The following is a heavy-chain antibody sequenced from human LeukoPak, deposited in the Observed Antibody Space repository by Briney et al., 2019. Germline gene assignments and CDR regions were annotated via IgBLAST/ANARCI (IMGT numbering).Heavy chain of an antibody. CDR3: ARALLEWLLAY. Sequence: PGGSLRLSCAASGFTFSSYAMHWVRQAPGKGLEWVAFISDDGTNKDYANSVKGRFTISRDNSKNMVYLQMNSLRAEDTAVYYCARALLEWLLAYWGQGTPVTVSS. V-gene: IGHV3-30*04. J-gene: IGHJ4*02. CDR2: ISDDGTNK. CDR1: GFTFSSYA. D-gene: IGHD3-3*01.